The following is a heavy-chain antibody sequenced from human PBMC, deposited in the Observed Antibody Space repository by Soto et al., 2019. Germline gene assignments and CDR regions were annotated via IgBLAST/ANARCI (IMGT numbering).Heavy chain of an antibody. CDR3: ASDPPPPDY. CDR2: ISAYNGNT. V-gene: IGHV1-18*01. CDR1: GYTFASYA. Sequence: QVQLVQSGAEVKKPGASVKVSCKASGYTFASYAISWMRQAPGQGLEWMGWISAYNGNTNCAQKLQGRVTITTDTSTSTAYMALRSLRSDDTAVYYCASDPPPPDYWGQGTLLAVSS. J-gene: IGHJ4*02.